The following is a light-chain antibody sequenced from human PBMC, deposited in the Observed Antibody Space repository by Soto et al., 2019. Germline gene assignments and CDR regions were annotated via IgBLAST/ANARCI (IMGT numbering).Light chain of an antibody. Sequence: QPVLTQSPSASASLGASVKLTCTLSSGHSSYAIAWHQQQPEKGPRYLMEINSDGSHTKGDGVPDRFSGSSSGADRYLTISILQSDDEADYYCQAWGTGGVFGGGTKVTVL. CDR3: QAWGTGGV. CDR2: INSDGSH. J-gene: IGLJ3*02. V-gene: IGLV4-69*01. CDR1: SGHSSYA.